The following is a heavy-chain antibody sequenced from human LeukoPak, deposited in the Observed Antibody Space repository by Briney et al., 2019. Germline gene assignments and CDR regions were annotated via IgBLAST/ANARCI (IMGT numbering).Heavy chain of an antibody. Sequence: ASVKVSCKASGYTFTSSGISWVRQAPGQDLEWMGWIGPYIGNTNYAQKFQDRFRMTTETPTSTAYMELRSLTSDDTAVYYCARDRYSMDVWGQGTTVTVSS. J-gene: IGHJ6*02. V-gene: IGHV1-18*01. CDR2: IGPYIGNT. CDR1: GYTFTSSG. CDR3: ARDRYSMDV.